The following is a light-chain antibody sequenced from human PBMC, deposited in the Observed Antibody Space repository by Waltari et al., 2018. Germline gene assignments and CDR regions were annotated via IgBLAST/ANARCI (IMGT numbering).Light chain of an antibody. J-gene: IGKJ1*01. CDR1: QVVSRT. CDR2: DTS. V-gene: IGKV3-20*01. Sequence: RATLSCRASQVVSRTLAWYQQKPGQAPRLLIYDTSTRATGIPDRFSGSGSGTDFSLTISRLEPEDFAVYYCQKYGTLPATFGQGTKVEVK. CDR3: QKYGTLPAT.